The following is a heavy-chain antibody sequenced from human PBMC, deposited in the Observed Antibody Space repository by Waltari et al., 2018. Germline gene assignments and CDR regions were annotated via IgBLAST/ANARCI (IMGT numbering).Heavy chain of an antibody. J-gene: IGHJ6*02. CDR3: ARDPINPAEYYYYGMDV. CDR1: GGTFSSYT. Sequence: QVQLVQSGAEVKKPGSSVKVSCKASGGTFSSYTISWVRQAPGQGLEWMGRIIPILGIANYAQKFQGRVTITADKSTSTAYMELSSLRSEDTAVYYCARDPINPAEYYYYGMDVWGQGTTVTVSS. CDR2: IIPILGIA. V-gene: IGHV1-69*08.